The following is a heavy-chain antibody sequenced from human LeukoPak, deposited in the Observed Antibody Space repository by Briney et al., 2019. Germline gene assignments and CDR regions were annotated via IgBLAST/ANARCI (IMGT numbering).Heavy chain of an antibody. CDR1: GGSISSSSYY. CDR3: ARAKVGIVALSYYYYMDV. CDR2: IYYSGST. J-gene: IGHJ6*03. V-gene: IGHV4-39*07. D-gene: IGHD5-12*01. Sequence: PSETLSLTCTVSGGSISSSSYYWGWIRQPPGKGLEWIGSIYYSGSTYYNPSLKSRVTISVDTSKNQFSLKLSSVTAADTAVYYCARAKVGIVALSYYYYMDVWGKGTTVTISS.